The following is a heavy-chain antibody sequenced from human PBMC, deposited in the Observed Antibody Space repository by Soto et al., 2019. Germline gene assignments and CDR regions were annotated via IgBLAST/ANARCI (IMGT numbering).Heavy chain of an antibody. V-gene: IGHV3-30-3*01. CDR1: GFTFSSYS. J-gene: IGHJ4*02. CDR2: ISDDGSNK. Sequence: QVQLAESGGGVVQPGGSLRLSCGASGFTFSSYSMNWVRQAPGKGLEWVAVISDDGSNKYYADSVKGRFTISRDNSKSTLFLQMSSLRAEDTALYYCARSPVGATTSGFDYWGQGTLVTVPS. D-gene: IGHD1-26*01. CDR3: ARSPVGATTSGFDY.